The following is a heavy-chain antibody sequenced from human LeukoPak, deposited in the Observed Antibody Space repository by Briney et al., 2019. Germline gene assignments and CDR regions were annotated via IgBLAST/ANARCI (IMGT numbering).Heavy chain of an antibody. J-gene: IGHJ4*02. CDR1: GFTFSSYE. D-gene: IGHD6-19*01. Sequence: PGGSLRLSCAASGFTFSSYEMNWVRQAPGKGLEWVSYISSSGSTIYYADSVKGRFTFSRDNAKNSLYLQMNSLRAEDTAVYYCARPYSSGWYLDGYWGQGTLVTVSS. CDR3: ARPYSSGWYLDGY. V-gene: IGHV3-48*03. CDR2: ISSSGSTI.